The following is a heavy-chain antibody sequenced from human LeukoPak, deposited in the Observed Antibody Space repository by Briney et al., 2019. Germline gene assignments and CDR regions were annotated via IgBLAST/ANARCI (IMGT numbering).Heavy chain of an antibody. Sequence: PGGSLRLSCAASGFTFSDYYMSWIRQAPGKGLEWVSYISSSSSYTNYADSVKGRFTISRDNAKNTLYLQMNSLRAEDTAVYYCARDGGGAAGTFEYYFDYWGQGTLVTVSS. CDR1: GFTFSDYY. D-gene: IGHD6-13*01. CDR3: ARDGGGAAGTFEYYFDY. CDR2: ISSSSSYT. J-gene: IGHJ4*02. V-gene: IGHV3-11*06.